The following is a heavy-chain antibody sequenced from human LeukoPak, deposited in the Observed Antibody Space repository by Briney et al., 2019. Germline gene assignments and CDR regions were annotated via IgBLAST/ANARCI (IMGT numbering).Heavy chain of an antibody. CDR1: GGSISSYY. J-gene: IGHJ4*02. V-gene: IGHV4-59*08. D-gene: IGHD2-15*01. Sequence: SETLSLTCTVSGGSISSYYWSWIRQPPGKGLEWIGYMYYSGSTNYNPSLKSRVTISVDMSKNQFSLKLSSVTAAGTAVYYCVRSSTYHLFDDWGQGTLVTVSS. CDR3: VRSSTYHLFDD. CDR2: MYYSGST.